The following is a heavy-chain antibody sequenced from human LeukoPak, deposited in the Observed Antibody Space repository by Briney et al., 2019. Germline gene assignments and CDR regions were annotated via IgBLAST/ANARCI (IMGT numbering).Heavy chain of an antibody. CDR1: GGSISSSNW. J-gene: IGHJ4*02. CDR2: IYHSGST. V-gene: IGHV4-4*02. D-gene: IGHD2-2*01. Sequence: PSGPLSLTCAVSGGSISSSNWWSWVRQPPGKGLEWIGEIYHSGSTNYNPSLKSRVTISVDKSKNQFSLKLSSVTAADTAVYYCARGYCSSTSCYSPYYFDYWGQGTLVTVSS. CDR3: ARGYCSSTSCYSPYYFDY.